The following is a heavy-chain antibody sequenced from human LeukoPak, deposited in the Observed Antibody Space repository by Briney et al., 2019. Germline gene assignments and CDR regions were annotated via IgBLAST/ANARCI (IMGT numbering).Heavy chain of an antibody. D-gene: IGHD3-10*01. J-gene: IGHJ4*02. CDR3: AKRAGYGLAFFDY. CDR1: GFTFSSYG. Sequence: GGSLRLSCAPSGFTFSSYGMHWVRQAPGKGLEWVAFIRYEGSNKYYADSVKGRFTISRDNSKNTLYLQMNSLRAEDTAVYYCAKRAGYGLAFFDYWGQGTLVTVSS. CDR2: IRYEGSNK. V-gene: IGHV3-30*02.